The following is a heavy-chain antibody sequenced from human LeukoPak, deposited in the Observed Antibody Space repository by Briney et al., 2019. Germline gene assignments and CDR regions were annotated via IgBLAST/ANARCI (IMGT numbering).Heavy chain of an antibody. CDR2: ISGSGGST. J-gene: IGHJ5*02. V-gene: IGHV3-23*01. Sequence: GGSLRLSCAASGFTFSSYAMSWVRQAPGKGLEWVSAISGSGGSTYYADSVKGWFTISRDNSKNTLYLQMNSLRAEDTAVYYCAKDPIVVVPAVPNWFDPWGQGTLVTVSS. D-gene: IGHD2-2*01. CDR3: AKDPIVVVPAVPNWFDP. CDR1: GFTFSSYA.